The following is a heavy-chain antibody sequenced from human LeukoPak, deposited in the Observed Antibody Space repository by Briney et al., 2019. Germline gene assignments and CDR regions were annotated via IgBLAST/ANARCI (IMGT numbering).Heavy chain of an antibody. Sequence: ASVKVSCKASGYTFTGYYMHWVRQAPGQGLEWMGRIIPILGIANYAQKFQGRVTITADKSTSTAYMELSSLGSEDTAVYYCARDLIAAAGTGDYWGQGTLVTVSS. D-gene: IGHD6-13*01. CDR3: ARDLIAAAGTGDY. CDR2: IIPILGIA. V-gene: IGHV1-69*04. CDR1: GYTFTGYY. J-gene: IGHJ4*02.